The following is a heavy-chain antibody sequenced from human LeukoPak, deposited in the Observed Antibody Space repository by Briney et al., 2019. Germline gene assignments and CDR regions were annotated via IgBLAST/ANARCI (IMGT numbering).Heavy chain of an antibody. CDR1: GFTFSSYA. J-gene: IGHJ4*02. CDR3: AKAKGYGGNPYYFDY. CDR2: ISGSGGST. Sequence: PGGSLRLSCAASGFTFSSYAMSWVRQAPGKGLEWVSAISGSGGSTYYADPVKGRFTISRDNSKNTLHLQMNSLRAEDTAVYYCAKAKGYGGNPYYFDYWGQGTLVTVSS. D-gene: IGHD4-23*01. V-gene: IGHV3-23*01.